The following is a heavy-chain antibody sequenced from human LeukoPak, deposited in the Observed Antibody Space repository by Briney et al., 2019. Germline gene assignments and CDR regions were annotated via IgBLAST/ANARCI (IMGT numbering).Heavy chain of an antibody. Sequence: GGSLRLSCAASGVTLSTYAMSWARQAPGKGLEWVSGISSSGSGDNTYYADSVKGRFTISRDNSRNTMYLQMNSLRVEDTAVYYCVKDYQVGNSPAFGDYWGQGTLVTISS. V-gene: IGHV3-23*01. CDR3: VKDYQVGNSPAFGDY. CDR2: ISSSGSGDNT. J-gene: IGHJ4*02. CDR1: GVTLSTYA. D-gene: IGHD1-26*01.